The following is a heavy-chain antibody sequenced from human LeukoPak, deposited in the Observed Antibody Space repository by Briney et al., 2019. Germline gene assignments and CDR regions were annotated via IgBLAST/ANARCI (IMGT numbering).Heavy chain of an antibody. CDR2: IYYTGST. D-gene: IGHD6-19*01. CDR1: GGSITSYH. V-gene: IGHV4-59*01. J-gene: IGHJ4*02. Sequence: SETLSLTCTVSGGSITSYHWSSIRQPPGKGLEWIGYIYYTGSTNYNPSLKSRVTISVDTSKSQFSLKLSSATAADTAVYYCARGAGWYGYWGQGTLVTVSS. CDR3: ARGAGWYGY.